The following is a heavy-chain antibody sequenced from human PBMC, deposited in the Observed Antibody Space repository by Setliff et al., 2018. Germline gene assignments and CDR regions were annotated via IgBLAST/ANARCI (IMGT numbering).Heavy chain of an antibody. V-gene: IGHV4-59*01. J-gene: IGHJ3*02. CDR2: IYYSGTT. Sequence: SETLSLTCAASGGTFSDYYWTWIRQPPGKGLEWIGYIYYSGTTNYNPSLKSRVTISVDTSKNQFSLKLSSVTAADTAVYYCAREGTHDTKLAFDIWGQGTMVTVSS. D-gene: IGHD3-22*01. CDR3: AREGTHDTKLAFDI. CDR1: GGTFSDYY.